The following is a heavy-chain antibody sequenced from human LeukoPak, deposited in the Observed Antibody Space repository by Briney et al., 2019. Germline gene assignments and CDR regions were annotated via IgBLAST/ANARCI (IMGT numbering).Heavy chain of an antibody. D-gene: IGHD1-1*01. J-gene: IGHJ4*02. Sequence: GGSLRLSCAASGFTFSSYAMSWVRQAPGKGLEWVSAISGSGGSTYYADSVRGRFTISRDNSKNTLYLQMNSLRAEDTAVYYCAKVVGIAHYTLDYFDYWGQGTLVTVSS. CDR2: ISGSGGST. V-gene: IGHV3-23*01. CDR1: GFTFSSYA. CDR3: AKVVGIAHYTLDYFDY.